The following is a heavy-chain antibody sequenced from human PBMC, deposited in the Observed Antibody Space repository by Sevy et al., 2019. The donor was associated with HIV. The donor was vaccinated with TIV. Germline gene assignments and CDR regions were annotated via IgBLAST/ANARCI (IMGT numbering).Heavy chain of an antibody. Sequence: GGSLRLSCAASGFTFSSYAMHCVRQAPGKGLEWVAVISYDGSNKYYADSVKGRFTISRDNSKNTLYLQMNSLRAEDTAVYYCARDVIAAEFDYWGQGTLVTVSS. CDR3: ARDVIAAEFDY. V-gene: IGHV3-30-3*01. CDR2: ISYDGSNK. CDR1: GFTFSSYA. D-gene: IGHD6-13*01. J-gene: IGHJ4*02.